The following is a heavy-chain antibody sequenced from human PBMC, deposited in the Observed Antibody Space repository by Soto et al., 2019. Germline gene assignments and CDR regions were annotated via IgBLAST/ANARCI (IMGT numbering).Heavy chain of an antibody. D-gene: IGHD1-7*01. V-gene: IGHV1-69*13. CDR2: IIPIFGTA. CDR1: GGTFSSYA. J-gene: IGHJ3*02. Sequence: GASVKVSCKASGGTFSSYAISWVRQAPGQGLEWMGGIIPIFGTANYAQKFQGRVTITADESTSTAYMELSSLRSEDTAVYYCARDNWNYVIGGPHHADDAFDIWGQGTMVTVSS. CDR3: ARDNWNYVIGGPHHADDAFDI.